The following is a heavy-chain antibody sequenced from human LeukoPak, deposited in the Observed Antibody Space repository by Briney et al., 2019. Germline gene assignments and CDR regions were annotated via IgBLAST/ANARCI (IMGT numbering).Heavy chain of an antibody. CDR3: ARGQDYVWGSYRSNWFDP. CDR1: GGSFSSYY. CDR2: INHSGST. Sequence: SETLSLTCAVYGGSFSSYYWSWIRQPPGKGLEWIGEINHSGSTNYNPSLKSRVTISVDTSKSQFSLKLSSVTAADTAVYYCARGQDYVWGSYRSNWFDPWGQATLVTVSS. D-gene: IGHD3-16*02. J-gene: IGHJ5*02. V-gene: IGHV4-34*01.